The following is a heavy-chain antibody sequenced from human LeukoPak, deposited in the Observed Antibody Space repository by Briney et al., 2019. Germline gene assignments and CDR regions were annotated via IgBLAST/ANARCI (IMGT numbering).Heavy chain of an antibody. Sequence: PSETLSLTCAVYGGSFSGYYWSWIRQPPGKGLEWIGKINHSGSTNYHPSVKSRVTISVDTSKNQISLKLSYVTAADKAVYYCARLPGYYCWGRYYYYYMDVWGKGTTVTVSS. D-gene: IGHD3-10*01. CDR1: GGSFSGYY. J-gene: IGHJ6*03. CDR3: ARLPGYYCWGRYYYYYMDV. CDR2: INHSGST. V-gene: IGHV4-34*01.